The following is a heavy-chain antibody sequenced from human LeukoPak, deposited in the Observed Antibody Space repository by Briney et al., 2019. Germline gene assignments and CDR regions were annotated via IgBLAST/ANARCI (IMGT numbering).Heavy chain of an antibody. CDR2: INPNSGGT. CDR1: GYTFTGYY. J-gene: IGHJ1*01. Sequence: PTASVKVSCKASGYTFTGYYMHWVRQAPGQGLEWMGWINPNSGGTNYAQKFQGRVTMTRDTSISTAYMELSSLRSEDTAVYYCARARNYYDSKNFQHWGQGTLVTVSS. D-gene: IGHD3-22*01. CDR3: ARARNYYDSKNFQH. V-gene: IGHV1-2*02.